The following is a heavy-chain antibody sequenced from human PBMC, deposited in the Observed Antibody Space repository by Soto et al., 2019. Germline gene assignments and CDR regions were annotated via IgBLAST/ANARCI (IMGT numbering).Heavy chain of an antibody. CDR2: ISFDGSDK. J-gene: IGHJ5*02. V-gene: IGHV3-30-3*01. Sequence: QVPLVESGGGVVQPGRSLRLSCAASGFTFSSYSMHWVRQAPGKGLEWVAVISFDGSDKYNAESVKGRFTISRDNSKKTLYLQMNSLRPEDTAVYHCAREYTRKQLVPWGQGTLVTVSS. D-gene: IGHD6-6*01. CDR3: AREYTRKQLVP. CDR1: GFTFSSYS.